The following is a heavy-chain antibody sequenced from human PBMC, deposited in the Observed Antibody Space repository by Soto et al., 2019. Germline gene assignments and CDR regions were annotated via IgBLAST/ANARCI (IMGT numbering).Heavy chain of an antibody. CDR3: ARDVADGDFPDS. V-gene: IGHV3-7*01. CDR1: GFSFSRYW. D-gene: IGHD4-17*01. CDR2: IKQDGSER. Sequence: DVQLVQSGGGLVRPGGSLRLSCVGSGFSFSRYWMTWVRQAPGKGLEWVANIKQDGSERYYADSVRGRLTITRDNTKNSLYLQMSSLRAEDTAVYFCARDVADGDFPDSWGHGTLVTVSS. J-gene: IGHJ5*01.